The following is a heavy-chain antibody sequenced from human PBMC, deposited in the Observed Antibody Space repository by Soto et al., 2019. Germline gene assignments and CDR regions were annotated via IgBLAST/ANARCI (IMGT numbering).Heavy chain of an antibody. CDR1: ESTFMNYD. Sequence: SVKVSFKASESTFMNYDISLLLHATGQGLEWMGWMNPNSGNTGYALKFQGRVSMTRNTSIYTVYLELSSLASDDTAVYYCVRMASSGTLNWFDPWGQGTLVTVSS. J-gene: IGHJ5*02. CDR3: VRMASSGTLNWFDP. CDR2: MNPNSGNT. D-gene: IGHD1-1*01. V-gene: IGHV1-8*01.